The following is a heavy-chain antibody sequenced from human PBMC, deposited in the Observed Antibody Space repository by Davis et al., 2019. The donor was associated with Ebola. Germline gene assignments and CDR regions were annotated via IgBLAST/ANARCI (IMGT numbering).Heavy chain of an antibody. CDR1: GDSISRSY. J-gene: IGHJ6*04. CDR3: ARLATYGMDV. V-gene: IGHV4-59*01. Sequence: LRLSCGLSGDSISRSYWSWIRQPPGKGLEWIGNLYTSGTTNKNASLKSRLTILLDTSKNQLSLNLRSVTAADTAVYYCARLATYGMDVWGKGTTVTVSS. CDR2: LYTSGTT.